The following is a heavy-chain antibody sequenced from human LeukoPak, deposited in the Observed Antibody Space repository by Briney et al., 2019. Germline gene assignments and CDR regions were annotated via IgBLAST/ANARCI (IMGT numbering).Heavy chain of an antibody. V-gene: IGHV1-2*06. Sequence: ASVKVSCKASGYTFTGYCMHWVRQAPGQGLEWMGRINPNSGGTNYAQKFQGRVTMTRDTSISTAYMELSRLRSDDTAVYYCARATAPGYCSGGSCHYYYYMDVWGKGTTVTVSS. CDR3: ARATAPGYCSGGSCHYYYYMDV. CDR1: GYTFTGYC. J-gene: IGHJ6*03. D-gene: IGHD2-15*01. CDR2: INPNSGGT.